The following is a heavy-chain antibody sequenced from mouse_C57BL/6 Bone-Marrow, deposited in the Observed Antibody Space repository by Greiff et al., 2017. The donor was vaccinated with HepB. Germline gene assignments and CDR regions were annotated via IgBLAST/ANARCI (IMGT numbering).Heavy chain of an antibody. Sequence: EVKVEESGGGLVQPKGSLKLSCAASGFSFNTYAMNWVRQAPGKGLEWVARIRSKSNNYATYYADSVKDRFTISRDDSESMLYLQMNNLKTEDTAMYYCVRLDGYYWFAYWGQGTLVTVSA. V-gene: IGHV10-1*01. CDR2: IRSKSNNYAT. CDR1: GFSFNTYA. D-gene: IGHD2-3*01. J-gene: IGHJ3*01. CDR3: VRLDGYYWFAY.